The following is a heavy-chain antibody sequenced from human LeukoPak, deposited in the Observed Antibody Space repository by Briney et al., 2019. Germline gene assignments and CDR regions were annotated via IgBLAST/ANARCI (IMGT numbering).Heavy chain of an antibody. CDR2: IKEDVSEE. CDR3: VRVEDVGSGSQYRHFGP. J-gene: IGHJ5*02. Sequence: PGGSLRLSCAASGFMFSKYWMTWVRQAPGKGLEWVANIKEDVSEEYYVDSVKGRFTISRDNAKSSLYLQMNSLRDEDTAMYYCVRVEDVGSGSQYRHFGPWGQGTPVTVSS. CDR1: GFMFSKYW. D-gene: IGHD3-10*01. V-gene: IGHV3-7*01.